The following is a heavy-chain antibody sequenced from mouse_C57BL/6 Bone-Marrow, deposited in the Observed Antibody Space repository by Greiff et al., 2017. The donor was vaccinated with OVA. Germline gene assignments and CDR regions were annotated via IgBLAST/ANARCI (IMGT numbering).Heavy chain of an antibody. CDR2: IDPSDSYT. CDR3: AREDGYTWFAY. J-gene: IGHJ3*01. V-gene: IGHV1-69*01. CDR1: GYTFTSYW. Sequence: QVHVKQPGAELVMPGASVKLSCKASGYTFTSYWMHWVKQRPGQGLEWIGEIDPSDSYTNYNQKFKGKSTLTVDKSSSTAYMQLSSLTSEDSAVYYCAREDGYTWFAYWGQGTLVTVSA. D-gene: IGHD2-3*01.